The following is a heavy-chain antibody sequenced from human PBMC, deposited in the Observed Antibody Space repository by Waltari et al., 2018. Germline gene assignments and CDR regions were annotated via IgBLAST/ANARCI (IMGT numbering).Heavy chain of an antibody. Sequence: EVQVVESGGGLIQPGGSLRLSCAASGFTVSYHYMSWVRQAPGKGLEWVSVIYSGGTTYYADSVKGRFTISRDNSKNTVYLQMNSLRAEDTAVYYCARDTFDIWGQGTMVTVSS. CDR1: GFTVSYHY. J-gene: IGHJ3*02. CDR3: ARDTFDI. CDR2: IYSGGTT. V-gene: IGHV3-53*01.